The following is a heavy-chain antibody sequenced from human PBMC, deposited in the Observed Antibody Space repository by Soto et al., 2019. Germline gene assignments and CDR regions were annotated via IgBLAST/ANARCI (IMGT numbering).Heavy chain of an antibody. Sequence: QGQLVQSGAEVKKPGASVKVSCGTSGFSFTSYSFHWVRQAPAQGLQWMGWINAGRGKTKYSQQFQDRVTFTWDTSANTXXMELSRLTSEDTSVFYCARWIDNGYFDYWGQGTLVTVSA. CDR3: ARWIDNGYFDY. J-gene: IGHJ4*02. CDR1: GFSFTSYS. V-gene: IGHV1-3*01. D-gene: IGHD4-17*01. CDR2: INAGRGKT.